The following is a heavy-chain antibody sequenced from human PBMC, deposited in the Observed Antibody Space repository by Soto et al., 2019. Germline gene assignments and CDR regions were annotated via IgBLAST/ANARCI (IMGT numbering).Heavy chain of an antibody. Sequence: ASVKVSCKASGYTFTSYYMHWVRQAPGQGLEWMGIINPSGGSTSYAQKFQGRVTMTRDTSTSTVYMELSSLRSEDTAVYYCARVSTDIVATIPGVSFDYWGQGTLVTVSS. D-gene: IGHD5-12*01. CDR2: INPSGGST. CDR3: ARVSTDIVATIPGVSFDY. J-gene: IGHJ4*02. V-gene: IGHV1-46*01. CDR1: GYTFTSYY.